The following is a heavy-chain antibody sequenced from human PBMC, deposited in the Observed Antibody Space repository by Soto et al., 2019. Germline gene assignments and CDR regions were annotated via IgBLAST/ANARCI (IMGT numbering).Heavy chain of an antibody. D-gene: IGHD3-10*01. J-gene: IGHJ5*01. CDR2: IYYIGTT. CDR3: ARNASGLGWFDS. Sequence: PSETLSLTCTVSGGSVRSPSHYWSWIRQPPGKGLEWIGNIYYIGTTDYNPSLANRVTLLLDTSENQFSLKMRSVTVADTAVYYCARNASGLGWFDSWGQGTLVTVS. V-gene: IGHV4-61*01. CDR1: GGSVRSPSHY.